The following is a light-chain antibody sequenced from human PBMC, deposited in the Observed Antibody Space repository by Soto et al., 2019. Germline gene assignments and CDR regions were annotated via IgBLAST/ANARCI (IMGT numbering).Light chain of an antibody. J-gene: IGLJ2*01. V-gene: IGLV2-14*01. Sequence: QSALTQPASVSGSPGQSITISCTGTSSDVGGYNYVSWYQLHPGKAPKLIIYEVSKRPSGVSSRFSGSKSGNTASLTISGLQAEDEADYYCCSYTRTGTLVFAGGTKLTVL. CDR3: CSYTRTGTLV. CDR2: EVS. CDR1: SSDVGGYNY.